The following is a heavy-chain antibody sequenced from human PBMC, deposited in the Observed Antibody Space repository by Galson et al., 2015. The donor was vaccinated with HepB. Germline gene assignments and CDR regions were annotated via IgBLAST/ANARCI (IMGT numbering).Heavy chain of an antibody. V-gene: IGHV4-4*07. CDR3: ARDNTYGSRSDFQH. Sequence: ETLSLTCTVSGGSISSYYWSWIRQPAGKGLEWIGRIYTSGSTNYNPSLKSRVTMSVDTSKNQFSLKLSSVTAADTAVYYCARDNTYGSRSDFQHWGQGTLVTVSS. CDR1: GGSISSYY. D-gene: IGHD6-13*01. CDR2: IYTSGST. J-gene: IGHJ1*01.